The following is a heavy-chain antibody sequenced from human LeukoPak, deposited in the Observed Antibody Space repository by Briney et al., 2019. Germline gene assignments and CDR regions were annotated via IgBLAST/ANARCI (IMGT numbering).Heavy chain of an antibody. Sequence: GGSLRLSCAASGFTFSSYAMSWVRQAPGKGLEWVSAISGSGGSTYYADSVKGRFTISRDNSKNTLYLQMNSLRAEDTAVYYCAKDPSHSSGWLNYYYMDVWGKGTTVTISS. V-gene: IGHV3-23*01. CDR1: GFTFSSYA. CDR2: ISGSGGST. D-gene: IGHD6-19*01. J-gene: IGHJ6*03. CDR3: AKDPSHSSGWLNYYYMDV.